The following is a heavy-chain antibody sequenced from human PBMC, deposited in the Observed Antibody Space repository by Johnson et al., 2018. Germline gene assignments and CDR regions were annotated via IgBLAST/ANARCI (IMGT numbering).Heavy chain of an antibody. V-gene: IGHV3-48*04. J-gene: IGHJ6*03. CDR3: ARALGLEKGFGVVHYYYYDMDV. Sequence: VQLVESGGGVVQPGRSLRLSCAASGFTFSSYGMHWVRQAPGKGLEWVSYISSSGSTIYYADSVKGRFTISRDNAKNSLYLQMKSLRAEETAVYYWARALGLEKGFGVVHYYYYDMDVWGKGTTVTVSS. CDR1: GFTFSSYG. CDR2: ISSSGSTI. D-gene: IGHD3-3*01.